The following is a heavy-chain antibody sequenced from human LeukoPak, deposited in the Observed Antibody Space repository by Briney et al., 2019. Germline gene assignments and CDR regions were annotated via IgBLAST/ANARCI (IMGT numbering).Heavy chain of an antibody. CDR1: GFTFSSYA. CDR3: AKYYYGSGSSFSYYYYYYMDV. J-gene: IGHJ6*03. CDR2: ISGSGGST. D-gene: IGHD3-10*01. V-gene: IGHV3-23*01. Sequence: PGGSLRLSCAASGFTFSSYAMGWVRQAPGKGLEWVSAISGSGGSTYYADSVKGRFTISRDNSKNTLYLQMNSLRAEDTAVYYCAKYYYGSGSSFSYYYYYYMDVWGKGTTVTVSS.